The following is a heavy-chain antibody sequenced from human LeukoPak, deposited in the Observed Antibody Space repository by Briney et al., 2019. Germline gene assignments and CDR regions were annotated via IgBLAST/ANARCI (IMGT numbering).Heavy chain of an antibody. V-gene: IGHV1-18*01. D-gene: IGHD3-22*01. Sequence: ASVKVSCKASGYTFTSYGINWVRQAPGQGLEWMGWIRVYNGNTNYAQKLQGRVTMTTDTSTSTAYMELRSLRSDDTAVYYCARGPGGRSGYYPLEDYYYYYYMDVWGKGTTVTVSS. CDR2: IRVYNGNT. J-gene: IGHJ6*03. CDR1: GYTFTSYG. CDR3: ARGPGGRSGYYPLEDYYYYYYMDV.